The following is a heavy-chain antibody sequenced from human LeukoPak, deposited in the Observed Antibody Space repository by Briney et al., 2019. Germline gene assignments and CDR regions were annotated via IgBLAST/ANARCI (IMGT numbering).Heavy chain of an antibody. CDR3: ARDTHITMGRGVRYYFDY. J-gene: IGHJ4*02. V-gene: IGHV1-46*01. CDR1: GYTFTSYY. CDR2: INPSGGST. Sequence: ASVKVSCKASGYTFTSYYMHWVRQAPGQGLEWMGIINPSGGSTSYAQKFQGRVTMTRDTSTSTVYMELSSLRSEDTAVYYCARDTHITMGRGVRYYFDYWGQGTLITVSS. D-gene: IGHD3-10*01.